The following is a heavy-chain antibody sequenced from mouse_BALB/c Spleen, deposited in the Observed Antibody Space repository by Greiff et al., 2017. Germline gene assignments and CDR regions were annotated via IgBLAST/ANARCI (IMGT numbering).Heavy chain of an antibody. CDR2: ISYSGST. CDR1: GYSITSDYA. V-gene: IGHV3-2*02. J-gene: IGHJ1*01. Sequence: EVQLQESGPGLVKPSQSLSLTCTVTGYSITSDYAWNWIRQFPGNKLEWMGYISYSGSTSYNPSLKSRISITRDTSKNQFFLQLNSVTTEDTATYYCARQELGPFHWYFDVWGAGTTVTVSS. D-gene: IGHD4-1*01. CDR3: ARQELGPFHWYFDV.